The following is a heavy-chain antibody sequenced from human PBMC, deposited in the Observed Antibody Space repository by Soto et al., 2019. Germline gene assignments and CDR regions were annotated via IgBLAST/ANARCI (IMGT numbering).Heavy chain of an antibody. V-gene: IGHV4-59*01. D-gene: IGHD2-15*01. Sequence: SETLSLTCTVSGGSIRNVYWSWIRQAPGKGLEWIGFIFHSGKAKYNPSLKSRVTISVDTSKNKFSLSLDSVTAEDKAVYFCARAHAPTLPFDYWGQGTMVTVS. CDR2: IFHSGKA. CDR1: GGSIRNVY. J-gene: IGHJ4*01. CDR3: ARAHAPTLPFDY.